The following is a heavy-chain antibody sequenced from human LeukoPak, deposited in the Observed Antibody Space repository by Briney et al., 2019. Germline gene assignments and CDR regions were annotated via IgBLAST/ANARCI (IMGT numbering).Heavy chain of an antibody. CDR3: ARVSHYYGSEIEY. CDR1: GYTFTSYG. Sequence: ASVKDSCKASGYTFTSYGITWVRQAPGQGLEWMGWISAYNGNTNYAQKVQGRVTMTTDTSTSTAYMELRSLRSDDTAVYYCARVSHYYGSEIEYSGQGTLVTVSS. V-gene: IGHV1-18*01. D-gene: IGHD3-10*01. CDR2: ISAYNGNT. J-gene: IGHJ4*02.